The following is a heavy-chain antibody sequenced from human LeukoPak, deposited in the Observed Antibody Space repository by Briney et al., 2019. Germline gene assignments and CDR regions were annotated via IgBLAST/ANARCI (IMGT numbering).Heavy chain of an antibody. CDR3: ARGPSSQFRTDY. J-gene: IGHJ4*02. Sequence: GGSLRLSCVASGFAFSTYSMNWVRQAPGKGLEWVSYIGSSSSHIYYADSVKGRFTISRDNAKNSLYLQMNGLRAEDTAVYYCARGPSSQFRTDYWGQGTLVTVSS. CDR2: IGSSSSHI. CDR1: GFAFSTYS. D-gene: IGHD2-2*01. V-gene: IGHV3-48*01.